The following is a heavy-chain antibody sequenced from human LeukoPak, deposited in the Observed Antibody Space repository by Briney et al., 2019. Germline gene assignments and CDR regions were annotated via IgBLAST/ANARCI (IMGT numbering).Heavy chain of an antibody. V-gene: IGHV3-23*01. J-gene: IGHJ4*02. CDR1: GFTFSGYA. CDR2: ISGSGGST. D-gene: IGHD6-19*01. Sequence: GSLRLSCAASGFTFSGYAMSWVHQAPGKGLEWVSAISGSGGSTYYADSVKGRFTISRDNSKNTLYLQMNSLRAEDTAVYYCAKRTPHGQWLYYFDYWGQGTLVTVSS. CDR3: AKRTPHGQWLYYFDY.